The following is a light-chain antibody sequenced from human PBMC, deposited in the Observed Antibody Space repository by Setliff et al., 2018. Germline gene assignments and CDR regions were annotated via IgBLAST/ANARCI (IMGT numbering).Light chain of an antibody. CDR1: NSNIGANI. CDR3: ATWDDSLNAML. Sequence: QSVLTQPPSASETPGRRVTITCSGTNSNIGANIVNWYQHLPGTAPKLLIYNDNRRPSGVPDRFSGSKSGTSASLAITGLQFADEARYYCATWDDSLNAMLFGGGTKVTVL. J-gene: IGLJ2*01. CDR2: NDN. V-gene: IGLV1-44*01.